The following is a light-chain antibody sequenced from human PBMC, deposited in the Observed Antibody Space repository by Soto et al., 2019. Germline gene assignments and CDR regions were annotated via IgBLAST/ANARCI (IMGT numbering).Light chain of an antibody. CDR3: VLYMGSGIGV. CDR1: SGSVSTNYH. CDR2: STN. V-gene: IGLV8-61*01. Sequence: QAVVTQEPSFSVSPGRTVTLTCGLSSGSVSTNYHPSWYQQTPGRAPRTLIYSTNTRSSGVPDRFSGSILGNKAALTITGAQADDESNYYCVLYMGSGIGVFGGGTKLTVL. J-gene: IGLJ3*02.